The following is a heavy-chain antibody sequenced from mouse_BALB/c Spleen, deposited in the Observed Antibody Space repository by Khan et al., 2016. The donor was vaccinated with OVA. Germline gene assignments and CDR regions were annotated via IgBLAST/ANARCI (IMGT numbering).Heavy chain of an antibody. CDR1: GYSITSDYA. Sequence: EVQLQESGPGLVKPSQSLSLTCTVTGYSITSDYAWNWIRQLPGNKLEWMGYISFSGHTNYNPALTSRISITRDTSTNQFFLQLNSMTTDDTTTYYCSRDGSRYNYAIDYWGQGTSVTVSS. V-gene: IGHV3-2*02. CDR3: SRDGSRYNYAIDY. J-gene: IGHJ4*01. D-gene: IGHD2-3*01. CDR2: ISFSGHT.